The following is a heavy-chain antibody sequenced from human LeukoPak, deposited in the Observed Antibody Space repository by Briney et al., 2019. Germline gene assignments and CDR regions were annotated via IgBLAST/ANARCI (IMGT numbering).Heavy chain of an antibody. V-gene: IGHV3-43*02. CDR2: ISGDGGST. CDR1: GFTFDDYA. D-gene: IGHD5-24*01. CDR3: AKDYLKRPRGDGYDFMGSN. Sequence: GGSLRLSCAASGFTFDDYAMHWVRQAPGRGLEWVSLISGDGGSTYYADSVKGRFTISRDNSKNSLYLQMNSLRTEDTALYYCAKDYLKRPRGDGYDFMGSNCDPGSLFTVSS. J-gene: IGHJ4*02.